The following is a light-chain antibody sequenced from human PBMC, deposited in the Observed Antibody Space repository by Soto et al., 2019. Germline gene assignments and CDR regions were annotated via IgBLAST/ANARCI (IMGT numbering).Light chain of an antibody. CDR1: QGISNW. V-gene: IGKV1-12*01. CDR2: AAS. Sequence: DIQMTQSRASVSASVGDRVTITCRASQGISNWLAWYQQQPGKAPKLLIYAASSLQSGVPSRFSGGGSGTHFTLIISSLQPEDFATYYCQQTNTFLSLTFGGGTKVEIK. J-gene: IGKJ4*01. CDR3: QQTNTFLSLT.